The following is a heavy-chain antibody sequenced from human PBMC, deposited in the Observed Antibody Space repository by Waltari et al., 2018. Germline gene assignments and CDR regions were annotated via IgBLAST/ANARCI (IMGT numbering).Heavy chain of an antibody. V-gene: IGHV3-53*01. CDR1: GFTVGNNY. CDR2: IYSGSDT. Sequence: EVLLVESGGGLIQPGGSLRLSCVASGFTVGNNYMTWVRQAPGKGLVLVSFIYSGSDTYYADSVKGRFTISRDNSKNTLYLQMNSLRSDDTAVYYCARVPGYSWGQGTLVTVSS. CDR3: ARVPGYS. J-gene: IGHJ4*02.